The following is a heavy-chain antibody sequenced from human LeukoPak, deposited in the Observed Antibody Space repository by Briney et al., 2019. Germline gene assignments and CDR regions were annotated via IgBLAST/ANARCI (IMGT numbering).Heavy chain of an antibody. J-gene: IGHJ4*02. CDR1: GFTFSNYA. D-gene: IGHD3-3*01. CDR3: AKDPHYDFWSGYYMEDY. V-gene: IGHV3-23*01. CDR2: ISGSGGST. Sequence: GGSLRLSCAASGFTFSNYAMSWVRQAPGKGLEWVSAISGSGGSTYYADSVKGRFTISRDNSKNTLYLQMNSLRAEDTAVYYCAKDPHYDFWSGYYMEDYWGQGTLVTVSS.